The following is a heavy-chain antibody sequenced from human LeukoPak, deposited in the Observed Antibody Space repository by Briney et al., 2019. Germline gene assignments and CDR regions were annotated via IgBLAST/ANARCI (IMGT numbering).Heavy chain of an antibody. V-gene: IGHV4-59*01. J-gene: IGHJ4*02. CDR3: ARYGTAAGNFDY. D-gene: IGHD6-13*01. Sequence: PSETLSLTCTVSGGSISSYYWSWIRQPPGKGLEWIGYIYYSGSTNYNPSHKSRVTISVDTSKNQFSLKLSSVTAADTAVYYCARYGTAAGNFDYWGQGTLVTVSS. CDR1: GGSISSYY. CDR2: IYYSGST.